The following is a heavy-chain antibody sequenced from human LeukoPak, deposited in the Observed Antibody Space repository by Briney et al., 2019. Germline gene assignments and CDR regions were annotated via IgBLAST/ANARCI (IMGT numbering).Heavy chain of an antibody. CDR3: VRDRLASGSGSYSLAH. V-gene: IGHV3-30*02. D-gene: IGHD3-10*01. CDR1: GFTFDDYG. Sequence: GGSLRLSCAASGFTFDDYGMSWVRQAPGKGLEWVAFIRYDGSNKYYADSVKGRFTISRDNSKNTLYLQMNSLRAEDTAVYYCVRDRLASGSGSYSLAHWGQGTMVTVSS. CDR2: IRYDGSNK. J-gene: IGHJ3*01.